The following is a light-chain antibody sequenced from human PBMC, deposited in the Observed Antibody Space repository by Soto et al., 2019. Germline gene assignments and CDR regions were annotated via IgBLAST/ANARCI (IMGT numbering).Light chain of an antibody. Sequence: EVVMTQSPATLSVSPGARATLSCRASQSVDTNVVWYQQKPGQPPRLLVHSASIRATGVPARFTGIGSGTDFTLTISGLQSDDFAIYYCQQYYNWPPYTFGQGTRLHIK. J-gene: IGKJ2*01. CDR1: QSVDTN. V-gene: IGKV3-15*01. CDR2: SAS. CDR3: QQYYNWPPYT.